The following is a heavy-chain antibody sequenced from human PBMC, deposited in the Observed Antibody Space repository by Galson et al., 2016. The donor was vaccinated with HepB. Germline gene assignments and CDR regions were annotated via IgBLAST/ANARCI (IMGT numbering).Heavy chain of an antibody. V-gene: IGHV3-43*01. J-gene: IGHJ6*02. Sequence: SLRLSCAASGFTFDDYTMHWVRQAPGKGLEWVSLISWDGRSPDYADSVKGRFTISRDNSKNSLFLQMNSLRTEDTALYHCGKDWGSLWESSGKGMDVWGQGTTVTVSS. CDR1: GFTFDDYT. CDR3: GKDWGSLWESSGKGMDV. D-gene: IGHD3-10*01. CDR2: ISWDGRSP.